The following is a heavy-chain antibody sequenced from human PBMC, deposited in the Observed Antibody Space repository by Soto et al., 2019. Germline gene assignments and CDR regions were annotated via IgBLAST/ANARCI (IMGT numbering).Heavy chain of an antibody. D-gene: IGHD2-2*01. Sequence: EVQLVESGGGLVRPGRSLRLSCTASGFTFDDYAMHWVRQAPWRGLEWVSGITWNSGNIAYADAVKGRFTIARDDDNNSLYLQMNSLRPADTALYYCVKDSYADFHRVLSTAEYFFDYWGHGTLVTVSS. CDR1: GFTFDDYA. CDR3: VKDSYADFHRVLSTAEYFFDY. V-gene: IGHV3-9*01. J-gene: IGHJ4*01. CDR2: ITWNSGNI.